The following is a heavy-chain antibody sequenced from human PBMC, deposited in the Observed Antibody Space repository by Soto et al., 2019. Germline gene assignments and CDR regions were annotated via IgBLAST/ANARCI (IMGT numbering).Heavy chain of an antibody. Sequence: QVQLVQSGAEVKKPGASVKVSYKASGYTFTSYDINWVRQATGQGLEWMGWMNPNRGNTGHAQKFQGRVTMTRDTSINTAYMELISLRSEDTAVYDCASEFAGRSYQPLDFWCQGTLVTVS. D-gene: IGHD2-15*01. V-gene: IGHV1-8*01. CDR3: ASEFAGRSYQPLDF. CDR1: GYTFTSYD. CDR2: MNPNRGNT. J-gene: IGHJ4*02.